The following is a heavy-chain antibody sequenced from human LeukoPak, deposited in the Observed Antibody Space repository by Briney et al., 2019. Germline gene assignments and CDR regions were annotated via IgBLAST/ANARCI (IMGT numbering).Heavy chain of an antibody. V-gene: IGHV3-23*01. Sequence: GGSLRLSCAASGFTFSSYAMSWVRQAPGKGLEWVSAISGSGGSTYYADSVKGRFTISRGNSKNTLYLQMNSLRAEDTAVYYCAKGPDRIAARPGYFDYWGQGTLVTVSS. CDR1: GFTFSSYA. J-gene: IGHJ4*02. CDR3: AKGPDRIAARPGYFDY. CDR2: ISGSGGST. D-gene: IGHD6-6*01.